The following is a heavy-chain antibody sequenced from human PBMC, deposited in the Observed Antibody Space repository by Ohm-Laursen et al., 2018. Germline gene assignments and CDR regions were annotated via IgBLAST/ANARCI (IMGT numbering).Heavy chain of an antibody. CDR1: GYSINSGHY. CDR3: ARTSHDSSGYTGANFDY. Sequence: GTLSLTCAVSGYSINSGHYWGWIRQPPGKGLEWIGSIYHSGSTYYNPSLKSRVTISVDTSKNQFSLKLSSVTAADTAVYYCARTSHDSSGYTGANFDYWGQGTLVTVSS. J-gene: IGHJ4*02. D-gene: IGHD3-22*01. V-gene: IGHV4-38-2*01. CDR2: IYHSGST.